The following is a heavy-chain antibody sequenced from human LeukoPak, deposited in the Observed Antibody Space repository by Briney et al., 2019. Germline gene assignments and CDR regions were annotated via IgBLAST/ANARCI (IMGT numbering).Heavy chain of an antibody. Sequence: TSETLSLTCTVSGGSISSYHWSWIRQPPGKGLEWIGYIYYSGSTNYNPSLKSRVTISVDTSKNQFSLKLSSVTAADTAVYYCVRHRAAANWFGPWGQGTLVTVSS. J-gene: IGHJ5*02. D-gene: IGHD2-2*01. CDR3: VRHRAAANWFGP. CDR2: IYYSGST. CDR1: GGSISSYH. V-gene: IGHV4-59*08.